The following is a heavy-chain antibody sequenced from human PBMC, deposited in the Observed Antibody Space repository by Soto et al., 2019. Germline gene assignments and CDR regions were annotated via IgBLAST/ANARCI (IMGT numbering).Heavy chain of an antibody. CDR3: ARGQVDTRLFDY. D-gene: IGHD1-26*01. CDR1: GYTFSNYW. Sequence: GESLKISCEGSGYTFSNYWIAWVRQMPGKGLECMGIIYPGDSDTRYSPSFQGQVIISADKSISTAYLQWSSLKASDTATYYCARGQVDTRLFDYWGQGTQVTVSS. V-gene: IGHV5-51*01. J-gene: IGHJ4*02. CDR2: IYPGDSDT.